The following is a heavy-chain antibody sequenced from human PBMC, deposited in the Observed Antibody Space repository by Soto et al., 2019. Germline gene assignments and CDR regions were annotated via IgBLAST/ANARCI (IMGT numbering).Heavy chain of an antibody. J-gene: IGHJ4*02. CDR3: ARLGIAAAGIDY. V-gene: IGHV5-51*01. D-gene: IGHD6-13*01. CDR2: IYPGDSDT. CDR1: GYSFTSCW. Sequence: PXESLTISCTGSGYSFTSCWIGLVRQMPGKGLEWMGIIYPGDSDTRYSTSFQGQVTISADKSISTAYLQWSSLKASDTAMYYCARLGIAAAGIDYWGQGTLVTVYS.